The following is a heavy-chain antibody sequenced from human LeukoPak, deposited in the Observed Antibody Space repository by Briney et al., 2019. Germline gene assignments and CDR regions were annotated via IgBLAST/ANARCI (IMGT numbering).Heavy chain of an antibody. J-gene: IGHJ4*02. CDR1: GFTFSDYY. D-gene: IGHD3-9*01. Sequence: PGGSPRLSCAASGFTFSDYYMSWIRQAPGKGLEWVSSISTSTSLKYYADSVKGRFIISRDNAKNSLYLEMNSLRAEDTAVYYCARGGGVRGFFDWFLDWGQGILVTVSS. V-gene: IGHV3-11*06. CDR2: ISTSTSLK. CDR3: ARGGGVRGFFDWFLD.